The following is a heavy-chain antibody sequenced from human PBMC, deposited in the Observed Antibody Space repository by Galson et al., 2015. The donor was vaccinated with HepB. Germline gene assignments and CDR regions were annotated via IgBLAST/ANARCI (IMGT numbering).Heavy chain of an antibody. Sequence: SVKVSCKASGYTLTIYHFHWVRQAPGQGPEWMGKIFAGGGSTRYAERFQGRVTLTRDSSTSTIYMEVSSLRSDDTAVYYCARETPDTYYFDYWGQGTLVSVSS. J-gene: IGHJ4*02. D-gene: IGHD2-15*01. CDR3: ARETPDTYYFDY. V-gene: IGHV1-46*01. CDR1: GYTLTIYH. CDR2: IFAGGGST.